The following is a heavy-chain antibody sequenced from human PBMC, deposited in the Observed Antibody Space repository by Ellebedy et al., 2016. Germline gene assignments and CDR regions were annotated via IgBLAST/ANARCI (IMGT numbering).Heavy chain of an antibody. V-gene: IGHV5-51*01. D-gene: IGHD3-10*01. CDR3: ATGNLDAGRSFYQPFAF. Sequence: GGSLRLSXKGSGYSFTTYWIGWVRQMPGKGLEWMGVIYPGDSDTRYSPSFQGQVIISADKSISTAYLKWSSLKASDTAMYYCATGNLDAGRSFYQPFAFWGQGALVTVSS. CDR2: IYPGDSDT. CDR1: GYSFTTYW. J-gene: IGHJ4*02.